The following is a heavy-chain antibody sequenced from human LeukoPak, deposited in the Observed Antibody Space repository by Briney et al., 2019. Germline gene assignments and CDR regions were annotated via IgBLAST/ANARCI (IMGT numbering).Heavy chain of an antibody. V-gene: IGHV3-30-3*01. CDR3: ARDGGTFKYYYDSSGYPILYYFDY. D-gene: IGHD3-22*01. CDR1: GFTFSSYA. J-gene: IGHJ4*02. CDR2: ISYDGSNK. Sequence: GGSLRLSCAASGFTFSSYAMHWVRQAPGKGLEWVAVISYDGSNKYYADSVKGRFTISRDNSKSTLYLQMNSLRAEDTAVYYCARDGGTFKYYYDSSGYPILYYFDYWGQGTLVTVSS.